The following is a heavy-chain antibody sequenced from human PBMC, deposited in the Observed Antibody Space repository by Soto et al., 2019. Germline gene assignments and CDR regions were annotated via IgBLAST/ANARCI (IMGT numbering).Heavy chain of an antibody. CDR1: GFTFDDYA. J-gene: IGHJ6*02. V-gene: IGHV3-9*01. CDR3: AKDTGYDILTSHYSMDV. CDR2: ISWNSGSI. Sequence: GGSLRLSCAASGFTFDDYAMHWVRQAPGKGLEWVSGISWNSGSIGYADSVKGRFTISRDNAKNSLYLQMNSLRAEDTALYYCAKDTGYDILTSHYSMDVWGQGTTVTVSS. D-gene: IGHD3-9*01.